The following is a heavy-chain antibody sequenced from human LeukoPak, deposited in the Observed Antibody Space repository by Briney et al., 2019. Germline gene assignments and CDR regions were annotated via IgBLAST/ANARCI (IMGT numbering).Heavy chain of an antibody. CDR1: GFTFSSCG. J-gene: IGHJ4*02. V-gene: IGHV3-33*06. CDR2: IWYDGSHE. CDR3: AKIGGGSARDY. Sequence: GRSLRLSCAASGFTFSSCGMHWVRQAPGKGLEWVAVIWYDGSHEYYADSVKGRFTISRDNSKNTLFLQMNSLRADDTALYYCAKIGGGSARDYWGQGTLVTVSS. D-gene: IGHD6-6*01.